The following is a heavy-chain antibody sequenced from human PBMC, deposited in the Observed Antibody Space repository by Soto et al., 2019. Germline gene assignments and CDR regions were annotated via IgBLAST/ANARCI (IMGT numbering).Heavy chain of an antibody. Sequence: GWSLRLSCAASRFTVNSNYMGWVRQTPGKGLEWVSLIYTVGSTYYADSVKGRFTISRDDSKNTLHLQMNSLRAEDTAIYYCARAVSARRFDYWGQGTLVTASS. CDR2: IYTVGST. J-gene: IGHJ4*02. D-gene: IGHD6-6*01. CDR1: RFTVNSNY. CDR3: ARAVSARRFDY. V-gene: IGHV3-53*01.